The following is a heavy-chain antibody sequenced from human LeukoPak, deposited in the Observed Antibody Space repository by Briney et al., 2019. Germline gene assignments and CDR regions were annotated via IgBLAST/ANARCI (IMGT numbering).Heavy chain of an antibody. CDR1: GGSFNDYY. CDR2: INLRGST. V-gene: IGHV4-34*01. D-gene: IGHD6-19*01. J-gene: IGHJ3*02. Sequence: SETLPLTCAVYGGSFNDYYWNWIRQPPGKGLEWIGEINLRGSTTYNPSLKSRVTISLDESKNQFSLQLNSVTPEDTAVYYCARENGGQWQGAFDIWGQGTMVTVSS. CDR3: ARENGGQWQGAFDI.